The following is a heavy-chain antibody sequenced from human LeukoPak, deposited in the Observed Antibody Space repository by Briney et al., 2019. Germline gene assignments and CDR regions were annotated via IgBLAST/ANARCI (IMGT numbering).Heavy chain of an antibody. J-gene: IGHJ5*02. D-gene: IGHD3-10*01. V-gene: IGHV3-30*03. Sequence: TGGSLRLSCEVSGFIFSRRGMHWVRQAPGESLEWVAVISDDGSYKYYADSVKGRFTISRDNSKNTLYLQMNSLRAEDTAVYYCPRNGFGEARFDPWGQGTLVTVSS. CDR2: ISDDGSYK. CDR1: GFIFSRRG. CDR3: PRNGFGEARFDP.